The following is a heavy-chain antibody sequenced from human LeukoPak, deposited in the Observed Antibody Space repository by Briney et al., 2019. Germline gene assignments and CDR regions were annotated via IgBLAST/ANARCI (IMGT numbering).Heavy chain of an antibody. CDR3: ARVRWGGLYYFDY. CDR1: GFTFSDYY. Sequence: GGSLRLSCAASGFTFSDYYMSWIRQAPGKGLEWVSYISSSSSYIYYADSVKGRFTISRDNAKNSLYLQMNSLRASDTAVYYCARVRWGGLYYFDYWGQGTLVTVSS. V-gene: IGHV3-11*06. CDR2: ISSSSSYI. D-gene: IGHD3-16*01. J-gene: IGHJ4*02.